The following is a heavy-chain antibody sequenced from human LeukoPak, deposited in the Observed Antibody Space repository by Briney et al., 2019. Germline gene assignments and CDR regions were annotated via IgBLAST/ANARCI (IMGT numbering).Heavy chain of an antibody. D-gene: IGHD3-16*01. CDR1: GVSISSGHYY. Sequence: PSETLSLTCTVSGVSISSGHYYWAWIRQPPGRGLECIASVLYSGSTYYDPSFNGRVTLSVDTSKNQFSLRLSSVTAADTAIYYCARHTIDTTLGGVPDYFDAWGQGTPVTVAS. V-gene: IGHV4-39*07. J-gene: IGHJ5*02. CDR2: VLYSGST. CDR3: ARHTIDTTLGGVPDYFDA.